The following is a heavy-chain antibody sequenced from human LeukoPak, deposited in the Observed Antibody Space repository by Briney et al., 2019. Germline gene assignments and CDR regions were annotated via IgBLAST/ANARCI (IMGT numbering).Heavy chain of an antibody. CDR1: GFTFSSYA. V-gene: IGHV3-23*01. CDR3: ARGPVVTAVDY. CDR2: ISGRGIST. J-gene: IGHJ4*02. Sequence: GGSLRLSCAASGFTFSSYAMSWVRRAPGKGLEWVSTISGRGISTHYADSVKGRFTISRDNSKNTLFLQMNSLRVEDAALYFCARGPVVTAVDYWGQGTLVTVPS. D-gene: IGHD1-14*01.